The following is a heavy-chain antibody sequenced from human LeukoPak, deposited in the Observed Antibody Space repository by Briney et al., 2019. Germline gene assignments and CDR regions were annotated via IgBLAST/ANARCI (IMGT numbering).Heavy chain of an antibody. CDR2: IIPMFGTR. CDR3: ARGADWQLLEYYHYYMDV. CDR1: GYTFSSYA. J-gene: IGHJ6*03. Sequence: SVKVSCKASGYTFSSYAISWVRQAPGQGLEWMGGIIPMFGTRTYAPKFQGRVTINVDISTTTAYMEVSSLRYEDTAMYYCARGADWQLLEYYHYYMDVWGKGTAVTVSS. D-gene: IGHD6-6*01. V-gene: IGHV1-69*06.